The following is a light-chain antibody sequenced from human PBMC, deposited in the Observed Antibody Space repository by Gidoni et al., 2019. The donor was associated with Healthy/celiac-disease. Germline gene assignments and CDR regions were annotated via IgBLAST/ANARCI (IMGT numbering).Light chain of an antibody. CDR2: DAS. CDR1: QSVSSY. J-gene: IGKJ5*01. Sequence: EIVLTQSPATLSLSPGERATLSCRASQSVSSYLAWYQQKPGQAPRLLIYDASNRATAIPARFSGSGSGTDFTLTISSLEPEDFVVYYCQQRSNWPPEITFGQGTRLEIK. V-gene: IGKV3-11*01. CDR3: QQRSNWPPEIT.